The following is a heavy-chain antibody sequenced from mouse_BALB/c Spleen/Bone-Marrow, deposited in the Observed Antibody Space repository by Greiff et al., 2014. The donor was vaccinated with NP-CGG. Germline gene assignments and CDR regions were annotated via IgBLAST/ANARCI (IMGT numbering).Heavy chain of an antibody. CDR3: TRDQFITTATRAMDY. Sequence: VQLKQSGGGLVKPGGSLKLSCAASGFTFSSYVMSWVRQSPEKRLEWVAEISSGGRYTYYPDTVTGRFTISRDNAKNTLYLEMSSLRSEDTAMYYCTRDQFITTATRAMDYWGQGTSVTVSS. CDR1: GFTFSSYV. J-gene: IGHJ4*01. CDR2: ISSGGRYT. V-gene: IGHV5-9-4*01. D-gene: IGHD1-2*01.